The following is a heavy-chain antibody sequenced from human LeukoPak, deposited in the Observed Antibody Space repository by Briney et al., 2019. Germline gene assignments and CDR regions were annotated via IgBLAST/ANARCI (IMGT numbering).Heavy chain of an antibody. CDR1: GGSISSSNW. V-gene: IGHV4-4*02. CDR3: ARANSGYDRGEYYYYMDV. Sequence: SETLSLTCAVSGGSISSSNWWSWVCQPPGKGLEWIGSIYYSGNTYYNASLKSQVSISIDTSKNQLSLKLISVTAADTAVYYCARANSGYDRGEYYYYMDVWGEGTTVTISS. CDR2: IYYSGNT. J-gene: IGHJ6*03. D-gene: IGHD5-12*01.